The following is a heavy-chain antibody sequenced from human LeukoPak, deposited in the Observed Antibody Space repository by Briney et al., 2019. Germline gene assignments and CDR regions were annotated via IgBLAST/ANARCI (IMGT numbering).Heavy chain of an antibody. V-gene: IGHV4-34*01. CDR1: GGSSSGYY. D-gene: IGHD5-12*01. CDR2: INHSGST. Sequence: SETLSLTCAVYGGSSSGYYWSWIRQPPGKGLEWIGEINHSGSTNYNPSLKSRVTISVDTSKNQFSLKLSSVTAAVTAVYYCARGAPIRGYSGYGPPYYYYYMDVWGKGTTVTVSS. J-gene: IGHJ6*03. CDR3: ARGAPIRGYSGYGPPYYYYYMDV.